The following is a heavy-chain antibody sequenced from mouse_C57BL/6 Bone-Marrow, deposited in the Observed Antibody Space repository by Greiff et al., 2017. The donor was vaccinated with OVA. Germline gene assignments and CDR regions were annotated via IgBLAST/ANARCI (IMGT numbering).Heavy chain of an antibody. Sequence: VQLQQSGAELVRPGTSVKVSCKASGYAFTNYLIEWVKQRPGKGLEWIGVINPGSGGTNYNEKFKGKATLTADKSSSTAYMQLSSLTSEDSAVYFCARRYYGSSYDWYFDVWGTGTTVTVSS. CDR1: GYAFTNYL. J-gene: IGHJ1*03. V-gene: IGHV1-54*01. CDR3: ARRYYGSSYDWYFDV. D-gene: IGHD1-1*01. CDR2: INPGSGGT.